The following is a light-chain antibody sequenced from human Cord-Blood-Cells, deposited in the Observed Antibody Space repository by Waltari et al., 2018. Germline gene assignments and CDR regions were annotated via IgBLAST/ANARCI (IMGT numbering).Light chain of an antibody. CDR3: SSYTSSSTD. CDR2: DFS. Sequence: QSALTQHASVSGSPGQSITISCTGTSSDVGGYNYVSWYQQHPGKAHKLMIYDFSIRPSGVSNRFSGSKSGNTASLTISGLQAEDEADYYCSSYTSSSTDFGTGTKVTVL. J-gene: IGLJ1*01. V-gene: IGLV2-14*01. CDR1: SSDVGGYNY.